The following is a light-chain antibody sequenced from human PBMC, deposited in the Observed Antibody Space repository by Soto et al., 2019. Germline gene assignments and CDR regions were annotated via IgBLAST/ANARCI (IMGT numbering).Light chain of an antibody. V-gene: IGKV1-39*01. Sequence: DIQMTQSPSSLSASVGDRVSISCRTSQNIDRYLNWYQQKPGKAPQVLISGAASLQSVVPSRFSGSGSGTEFTLSISSLQPEDFATYFCQQRYSAPYTFGQGTRLEI. J-gene: IGKJ2*01. CDR1: QNIDRY. CDR2: GAA. CDR3: QQRYSAPYT.